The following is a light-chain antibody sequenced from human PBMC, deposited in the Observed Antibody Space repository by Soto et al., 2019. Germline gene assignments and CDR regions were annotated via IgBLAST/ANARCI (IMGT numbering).Light chain of an antibody. CDR3: QQYNNWPQT. J-gene: IGKJ1*01. Sequence: EIVLTQSPGTLSLSPGERATLSCRASQSVSNNYLAWYQQKPGQAPRLLIYGASTRATGIPARFSGSGSGTEFTLTISSLQSEDFAVYYCQQYNNWPQTCGQGTKVDIK. CDR1: QSVSNN. CDR2: GAS. V-gene: IGKV3-15*01.